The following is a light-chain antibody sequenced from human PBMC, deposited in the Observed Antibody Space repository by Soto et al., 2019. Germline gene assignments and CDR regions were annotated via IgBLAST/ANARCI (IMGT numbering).Light chain of an antibody. J-gene: IGKJ1*01. V-gene: IGKV1-5*03. CDR1: QSISSW. Sequence: DIQMTQSPSTLSASVGDRVTITCRASQSISSWLAWYQQKPGKAPNLLIYKASSLESGVPSRFSGSGSGTEFTLTISSLQPADFATYYCQQHNSYCTFGQGTKVEIK. CDR2: KAS. CDR3: QQHNSYCT.